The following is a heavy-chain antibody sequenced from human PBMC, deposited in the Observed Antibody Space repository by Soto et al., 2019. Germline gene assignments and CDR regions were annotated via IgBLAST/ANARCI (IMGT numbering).Heavy chain of an antibody. V-gene: IGHV3-11*01. J-gene: IGHJ3*02. CDR1: GFTFSDYY. D-gene: IGHD2-8*01. CDR2: ISSSGSTI. Sequence: GGSLRLSCAASGFTFSDYYMSWIRQAPGKGLEWVSYISSSGSTIYYADSVKGRFTISRDNAKNSLYLQMNSLRAEDTAVYYCARDRSLYCTNGVCQNDAFDIWGQGTMVTVSS. CDR3: ARDRSLYCTNGVCQNDAFDI.